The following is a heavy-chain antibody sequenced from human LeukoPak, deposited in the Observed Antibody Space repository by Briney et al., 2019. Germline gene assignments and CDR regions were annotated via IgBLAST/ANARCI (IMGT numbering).Heavy chain of an antibody. Sequence: EGSLRLSCAASGFTVSSNYMSWVRQAPGKGLEWVSVIYSGGSTYYADSEKGRFTISRDNSKNTLYLQMNSLRAEDTAVYYCARDPEDIVVVPAAMSYFDYWGQGTLVTVSS. D-gene: IGHD2-2*01. CDR1: GFTVSSNY. CDR2: IYSGGST. V-gene: IGHV3-53*05. CDR3: ARDPEDIVVVPAAMSYFDY. J-gene: IGHJ4*02.